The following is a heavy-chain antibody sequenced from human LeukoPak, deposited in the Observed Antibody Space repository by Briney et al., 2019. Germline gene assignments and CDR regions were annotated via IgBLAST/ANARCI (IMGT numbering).Heavy chain of an antibody. D-gene: IGHD3-9*01. CDR1: GYTSTDCI. CDR3: ARSYYDVMTNNVMWLAP. CDR2: INLSSGDT. Sequence: ASVKVSCKAAGYTSTDCIIHWVRQAPGQGLEWMGWINLSSGDTFYIQKFQDRVTMTGDTSINTAYMELSRLRSDDMAEFYCARSYYDVMTNNVMWLAPWGQGTLVTVSS. V-gene: IGHV1-2*02. J-gene: IGHJ5*02.